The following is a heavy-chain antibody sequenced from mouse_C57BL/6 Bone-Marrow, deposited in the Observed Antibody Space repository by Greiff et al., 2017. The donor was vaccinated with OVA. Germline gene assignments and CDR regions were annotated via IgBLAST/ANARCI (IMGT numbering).Heavy chain of an antibody. CDR1: GYTFTDYY. CDR3: ASHIYYDYDRFAY. D-gene: IGHD2-4*01. CDR2: INPYNGGT. V-gene: IGHV1-19*01. J-gene: IGHJ3*01. Sequence: VQLQQSGPVLVKPGASVKMSCKASGYTFTDYYMNWVKQSHGKSLEWIGVINPYNGGTSYNQKFKGKATLTVDKSSSKAYMERNSLTSEDSAVYYSASHIYYDYDRFAYWGQGTLVTVSA.